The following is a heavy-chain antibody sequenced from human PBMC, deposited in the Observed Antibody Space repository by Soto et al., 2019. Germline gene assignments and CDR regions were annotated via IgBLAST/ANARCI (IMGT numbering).Heavy chain of an antibody. J-gene: IGHJ4*02. CDR2: INSDGSST. Sequence: GGSLRLSCAASGFTFSSYWMHWVRQAPGKGLVWVSRINSDGSSTSYADSVKGRFTISRDNAKNTLYLQMNSLRAEDTAVYYCARAASGYYPFDYWGQGTLVTVSS. D-gene: IGHD3-22*01. CDR3: ARAASGYYPFDY. CDR1: GFTFSSYW. V-gene: IGHV3-74*01.